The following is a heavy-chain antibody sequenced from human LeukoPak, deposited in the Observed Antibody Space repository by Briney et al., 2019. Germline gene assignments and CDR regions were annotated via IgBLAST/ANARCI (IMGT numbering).Heavy chain of an antibody. V-gene: IGHV3-53*04. J-gene: IGHJ4*02. Sequence: GGSLRLSCAASGFAFSSNYMSWVRQAPGKGLEWVSVIYSGGSTYYADSVKGRFTISRHNSKNTLYLQMNSLRAEDTAVYYCARAPEWLIFDYWGQGTLVTVSS. CDR1: GFAFSSNY. CDR2: IYSGGST. D-gene: IGHD6-19*01. CDR3: ARAPEWLIFDY.